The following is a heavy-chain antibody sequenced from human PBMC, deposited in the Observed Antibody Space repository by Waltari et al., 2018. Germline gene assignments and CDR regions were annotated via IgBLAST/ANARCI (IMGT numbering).Heavy chain of an antibody. CDR1: GGSIVSDNHY. D-gene: IGHD5-18*01. CDR2: IYHSGNT. CDR3: AREGRGSSYGFDN. V-gene: IGHV4-30-4*01. Sequence: QVQLQESGPGLVKPSQALSLTCTVSGGSIVSDNHYWGWIRQHPGTGLEWIGYIYHSGNTYYNPSLRSRVTISIDRSKTQFSLKLTSVTAADTAVYYCAREGRGSSYGFDNWGQGTLVTVSS. J-gene: IGHJ4*02.